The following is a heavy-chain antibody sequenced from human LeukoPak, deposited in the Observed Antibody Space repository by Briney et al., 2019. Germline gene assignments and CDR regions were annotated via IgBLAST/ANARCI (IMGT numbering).Heavy chain of an antibody. Sequence: SKTLSLTCTVSGGSISSYYWSWIRQPPGKGLERIGYIYYSGSTNYNPSLKSRVTISVDTSKNQFSLKLSSVTAGDTAVYYCARDLAGTFDYLGQGTLVTVSS. CDR2: IYYSGST. V-gene: IGHV4-59*01. CDR1: GGSISSYY. D-gene: IGHD2-21*01. J-gene: IGHJ4*02. CDR3: ARDLAGTFDY.